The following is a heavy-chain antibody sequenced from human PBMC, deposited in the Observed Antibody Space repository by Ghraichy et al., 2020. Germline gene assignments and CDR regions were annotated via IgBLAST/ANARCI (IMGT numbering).Heavy chain of an antibody. D-gene: IGHD2-2*01. CDR3: ARGYCSSTSCYGGWFDP. CDR1: GFTVSSNY. CDR2: IYSGGST. V-gene: IGHV3-66*01. J-gene: IGHJ5*02. Sequence: GGSLRLSCAASGFTVSSNYMSWVRQAPGKGLEWVSVIYSGGSTYYADSVKGRFTISRDNSKNTLYLQMNSLRAEDTAVYYCARGYCSSTSCYGGWFDPWGQGTLVTVSS.